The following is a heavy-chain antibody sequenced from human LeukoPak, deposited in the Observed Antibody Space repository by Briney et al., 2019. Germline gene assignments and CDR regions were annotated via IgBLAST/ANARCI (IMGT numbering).Heavy chain of an antibody. CDR2: INPSDGST. V-gene: IGHV1-46*01. Sequence: ASVKVSCKAPGGTFTSYYMHWVRQAPGQGLEWMGIINPSDGSTGYAQKFQDRVTLTRDTSTSTFYMDLSSLRSEDTAVYFCARGRDLLHYFDYWGQGTLVTVSS. CDR1: GGTFTSYY. D-gene: IGHD1-26*01. CDR3: ARGRDLLHYFDY. J-gene: IGHJ4*02.